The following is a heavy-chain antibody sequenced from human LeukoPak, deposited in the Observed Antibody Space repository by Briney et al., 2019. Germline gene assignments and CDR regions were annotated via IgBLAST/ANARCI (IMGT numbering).Heavy chain of an antibody. CDR1: GGSFSGYY. V-gene: IGHV4-34*01. J-gene: IGHJ3*02. CDR3: ARSYCTSTTCYIVAFDI. Sequence: PSETLSLTCAVYGGSFSGYYWTWIRQPLGKGLEWIGEINHSGSTNYNPSLKSRVTVSVDTSKNQFSLKLSSVTAADTAVYYCARSYCTSTTCYIVAFDIWGQGTMVTVSS. CDR2: INHSGST. D-gene: IGHD2-2*01.